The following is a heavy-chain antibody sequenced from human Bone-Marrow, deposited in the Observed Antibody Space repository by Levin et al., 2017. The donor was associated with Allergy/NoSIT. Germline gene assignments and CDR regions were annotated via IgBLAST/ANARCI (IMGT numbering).Heavy chain of an antibody. CDR1: GGSISSYY. CDR3: ARDYYYGSGSYYHNWFDP. J-gene: IGHJ5*02. V-gene: IGHV4-59*01. D-gene: IGHD3-10*01. CDR2: IYYSGST. Sequence: SETLSLTCTVSGGSISSYYWSWIRQPPGKGLEWIGYIYYSGSTNYNPSLKSRVTISVDTSKNQFSLKLSSVTAADTAVYYCARDYYYGSGSYYHNWFDPWGQGTLVTVSS.